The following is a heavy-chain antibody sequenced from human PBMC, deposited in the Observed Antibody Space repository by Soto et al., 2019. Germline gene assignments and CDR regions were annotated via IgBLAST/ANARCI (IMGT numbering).Heavy chain of an antibody. CDR3: ARDQPGYSYGYGLGY. CDR1: GFTFSSYS. Sequence: EVQLVESGGGXXXXGGXXXXXXAASGFTFSSYSMNWVRQAPGKGLEWVSSISSSSSYIYYADSVKGRFTISRDNAKNSLYLQMNSLRAEDTAVYYCARDQPGYSYGYGLGYWGQGTLVTVSS. V-gene: IGHV3-21*01. J-gene: IGHJ4*02. D-gene: IGHD5-18*01. CDR2: ISSSSSYI.